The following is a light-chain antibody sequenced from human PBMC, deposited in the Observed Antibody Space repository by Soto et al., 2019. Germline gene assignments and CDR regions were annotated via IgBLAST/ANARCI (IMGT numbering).Light chain of an antibody. CDR3: SSYAPSDVV. V-gene: IGLV2-8*01. CDR2: DVN. Sequence: QSVLTQPPSASGSPGQSVTISCTGTPRDVGGSHSVSWYQQHPGKAPNLMIYDVNKRPSGVPDRFSGSKSGNTASLTVSGLQAADEAYYFCSSYAPSDVVFGGGTKLTVL. CDR1: PRDVGGSHS. J-gene: IGLJ2*01.